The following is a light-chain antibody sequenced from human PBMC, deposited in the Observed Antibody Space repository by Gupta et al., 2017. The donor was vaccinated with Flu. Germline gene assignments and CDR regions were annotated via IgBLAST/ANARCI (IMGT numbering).Light chain of an antibody. CDR1: QSVVYSEGNTY. CDR3: MQGTYAGT. CDR2: KVT. Sequence: PVPLGPPAVTSSRSSQSVVYSEGNTYLKWLQQRPGQSPRRLIYKVTNGDAGAPDRFSGRGSGTDFTQRISRVEAEDVGVYYCMQGTYAGTFGQGTKVEIK. V-gene: IGKV2-30*01. J-gene: IGKJ1*01.